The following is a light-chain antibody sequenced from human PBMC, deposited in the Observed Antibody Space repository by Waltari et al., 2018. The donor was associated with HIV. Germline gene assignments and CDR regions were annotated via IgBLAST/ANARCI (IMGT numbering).Light chain of an antibody. CDR1: RSNIGEPYD. Sequence: QSVLTQPPSVSGAPGPRVTISCSGSRSNIGEPYDVHWYQQLPDVAPKLLSDASTKRASGGPDRFSCSRSGTSASLAITGLQPEDEAGYYCQSYDSGLSASVFGGGTQLTVL. J-gene: IGLJ2*01. CDR2: AST. CDR3: QSYDSGLSASV. V-gene: IGLV1-40*01.